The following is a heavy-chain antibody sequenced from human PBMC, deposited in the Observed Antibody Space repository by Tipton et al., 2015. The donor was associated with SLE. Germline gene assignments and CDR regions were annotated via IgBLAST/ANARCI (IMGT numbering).Heavy chain of an antibody. J-gene: IGHJ4*02. CDR2: IYSGGST. CDR1: GFTVSSNY. D-gene: IGHD3-3*01. V-gene: IGHV3-53*05. Sequence: GSLRLSCAASGFTVSSNYMSWVRQAPGKGLEWVSVIYSGGSTYYADSVKGRFTISRDNSKNTLYLQMSSLRAEDTAVYYCVKSAITYYDFWSGYSFFDYWGQGTLVP. CDR3: VKSAITYYDFWSGYSFFDY.